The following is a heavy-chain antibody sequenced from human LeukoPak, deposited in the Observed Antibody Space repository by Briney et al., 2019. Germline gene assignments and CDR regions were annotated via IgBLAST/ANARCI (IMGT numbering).Heavy chain of an antibody. CDR3: TTLTVASNFDY. CDR2: ISYDGSNK. D-gene: IGHD6-19*01. CDR1: GFTFSSYA. J-gene: IGHJ4*02. V-gene: IGHV3-30*04. Sequence: GSLRLSCAASGFTFSSYAMHWVRQAPGKGLEWVAVISYDGSNKYYADSVKGRFTISRDNAKNSLYLQMNSLRTEDTAVYYCTTLTVASNFDYWGQGTLVTVSS.